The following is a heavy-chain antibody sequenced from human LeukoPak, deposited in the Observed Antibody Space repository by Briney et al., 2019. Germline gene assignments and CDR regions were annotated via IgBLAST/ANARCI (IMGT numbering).Heavy chain of an antibody. D-gene: IGHD3-10*02. J-gene: IGHJ5*02. V-gene: IGHV4-59*01. CDR1: GDSISRYY. CDR2: IFYSGIS. Sequence: PSETLSLTCTVSGDSISRYYWSWIRQSPGKGLEWIGYIFYSGISNYNPSLKSRVTVSVDTSKNQFSLKLSSVTAADTAVYYCARDLITEFGALGWFDPWGQGTLVTVSS. CDR3: ARDLITEFGALGWFDP.